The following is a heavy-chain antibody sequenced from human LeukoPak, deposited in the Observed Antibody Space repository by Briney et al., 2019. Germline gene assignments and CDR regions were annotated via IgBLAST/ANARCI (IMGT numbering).Heavy chain of an antibody. D-gene: IGHD6-13*01. Sequence: QSGGSLRLSCAASGFTVSSNYMSWVRQAPGKGLEWVSVIYSGGSTYYADSVKGRFTISRDNSKNTLYLQMNSLRAEDTAVYYCARSRIAAAGTDAFDIWGQGTMVTVSS. J-gene: IGHJ3*02. V-gene: IGHV3-53*01. CDR1: GFTVSSNY. CDR2: IYSGGST. CDR3: ARSRIAAAGTDAFDI.